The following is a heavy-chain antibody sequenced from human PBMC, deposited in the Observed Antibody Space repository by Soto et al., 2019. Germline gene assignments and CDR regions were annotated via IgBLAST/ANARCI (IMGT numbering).Heavy chain of an antibody. Sequence: ETLSLTCAVSGDSISSYYWSWIRQPAGKGLEWIGRIYTSGSTNYNPSLKSRVTMSLDTSKNQFSLKLTSVTAADTAVYYCARADYSSSFPFDYWGQGTLGTVSS. V-gene: IGHV4-4*07. CDR3: ARADYSSSFPFDY. J-gene: IGHJ4*02. D-gene: IGHD6-13*01. CDR1: GDSISSYY. CDR2: IYTSGST.